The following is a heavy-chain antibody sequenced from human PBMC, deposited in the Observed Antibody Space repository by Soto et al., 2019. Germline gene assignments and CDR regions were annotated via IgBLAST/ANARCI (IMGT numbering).Heavy chain of an antibody. V-gene: IGHV1-18*01. CDR3: ARDSPPVDY. CDR1: GYPFSSYG. Sequence: QVQLVQSGAEVKKPGASVKVSCKASGYPFSSYGISWVRQAPGQGLEWMGWISAYNGNRKYAQKCQGRVTITTATTTSTAYMELRSLRSDDTAVYYCARDSPPVDYWGQGTLVTVSS. J-gene: IGHJ4*02. CDR2: ISAYNGNR.